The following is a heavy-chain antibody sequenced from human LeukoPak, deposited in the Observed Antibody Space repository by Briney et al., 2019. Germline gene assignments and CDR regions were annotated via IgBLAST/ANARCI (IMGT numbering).Heavy chain of an antibody. V-gene: IGHV1-2*02. CDR1: GYTFTGYY. CDR2: INPNSGGT. J-gene: IGHJ6*02. CDR3: ARDSLRPLWFGELLRRGRASGEYGMDV. Sequence: GASVKVSCKASGYTFTGYYMHWVRQAPGQGLEWMGWINPNSGGTNYAQKFQGRVTMTRDTSISTAYMELSRLRSDDTALYYCARDSLRPLWFGELLRRGRASGEYGMDVWGQGTTVTVSS. D-gene: IGHD3-10*01.